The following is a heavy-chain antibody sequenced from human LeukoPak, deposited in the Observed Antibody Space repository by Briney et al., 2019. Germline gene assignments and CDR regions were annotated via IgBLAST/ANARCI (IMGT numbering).Heavy chain of an antibody. D-gene: IGHD4-23*01. Sequence: GASVKVSCKASGYTFTGYYMHWVRHAPGQGLEWMGWINPNSGGTNYAQKFQGRVTMTRDTPISTAYMELSRLRSDDTAVYYCARYDGNYYYYYMDVWGKGTTVTVSS. CDR1: GYTFTGYY. CDR2: INPNSGGT. CDR3: ARYDGNYYYYYMDV. V-gene: IGHV1-2*02. J-gene: IGHJ6*03.